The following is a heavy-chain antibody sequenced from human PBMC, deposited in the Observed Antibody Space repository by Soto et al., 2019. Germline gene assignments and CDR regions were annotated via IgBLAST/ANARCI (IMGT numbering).Heavy chain of an antibody. Sequence: QVQLVECGGGVVQPGRSLRLSCAASGFTFSSYGMHWVRQALGKGLEWVAVISYDGSNKYYADSVKGRFTISRDKSKYTVYLQMNSLRAADTAVYYCKKDRLRGVRRVITYYYGMDVWGQGTTVTVSS. D-gene: IGHD3-10*01. CDR2: ISYDGSNK. V-gene: IGHV3-30*18. J-gene: IGHJ6*02. CDR3: KKDRLRGVRRVITYYYGMDV. CDR1: GFTFSSYG.